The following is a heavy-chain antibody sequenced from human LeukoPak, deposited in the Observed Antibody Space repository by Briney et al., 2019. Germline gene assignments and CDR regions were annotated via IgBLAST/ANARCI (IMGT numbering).Heavy chain of an antibody. Sequence: GGSLRLSCAASGFTFSSYSMNWVRQAPGKGLEWVSSISSSSSYIYYADSVKGRFTISRDNAKNSLYLQMNSLRAEDTAVYYCARTYGSGSYPYYYYYYMDVWGKGTTVTISS. J-gene: IGHJ6*03. D-gene: IGHD3-10*01. CDR3: ARTYGSGSYPYYYYYYMDV. V-gene: IGHV3-21*01. CDR1: GFTFSSYS. CDR2: ISSSSSYI.